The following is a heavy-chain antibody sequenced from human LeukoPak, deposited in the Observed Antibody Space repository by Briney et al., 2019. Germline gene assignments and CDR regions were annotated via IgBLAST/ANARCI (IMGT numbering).Heavy chain of an antibody. V-gene: IGHV3-30*18. CDR1: GFTFSSYG. J-gene: IGHJ4*02. Sequence: GGSLRHSCAASGFTFSSYGMHWVRQAPGKGLEWVALISYDGSNKYYADSVKGRFTISRDNSKNTLYLQMNSLRAEDTAVYYCAKTTIAVAGNFDYWGQGTLVTVSS. CDR2: ISYDGSNK. CDR3: AKTTIAVAGNFDY. D-gene: IGHD6-19*01.